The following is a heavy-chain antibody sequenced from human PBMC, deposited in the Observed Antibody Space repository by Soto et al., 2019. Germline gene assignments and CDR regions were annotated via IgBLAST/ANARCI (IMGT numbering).Heavy chain of an antibody. CDR1: GGSISSGGNS. J-gene: IGHJ4*02. D-gene: IGHD2-15*01. V-gene: IGHV4-61*08. CDR3: ARETGSWYVPRFDY. CDR2: IYYSGTTT. Sequence: PSETLSLTCAVSGGSISSGGNSWNWFRQPPGKGLEWMGYIYYSGTTTNYNPSLKSRVTLSVDTSKNQFSLKLSSVTAADTAVYYCARETGSWYVPRFDYWGQGTLVTVSS.